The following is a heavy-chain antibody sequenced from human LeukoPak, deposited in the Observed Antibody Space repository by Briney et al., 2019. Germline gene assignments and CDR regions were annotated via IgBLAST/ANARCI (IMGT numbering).Heavy chain of an antibody. J-gene: IGHJ4*02. CDR3: AKEWGKYRLPNGFDY. Sequence: GGSLRLSCAASGFTFDDYAMHWVRQAPGKGLEWVSGISWNSGSVGYADSVKGRFTISRDNAKNSLYLQMNSLRAEDTALYYCAKEWGKYRLPNGFDYWGQGTLVTVSS. V-gene: IGHV3-9*01. CDR2: ISWNSGSV. D-gene: IGHD2-2*01. CDR1: GFTFDDYA.